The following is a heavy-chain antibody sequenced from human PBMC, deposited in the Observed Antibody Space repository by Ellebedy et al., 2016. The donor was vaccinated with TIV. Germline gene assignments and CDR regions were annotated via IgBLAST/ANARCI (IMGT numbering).Heavy chain of an antibody. J-gene: IGHJ6*02. CDR1: GFTFTGYW. V-gene: IGHV3-74*01. D-gene: IGHD4-23*01. CDR3: VRDKQDYGGGYYFDGMDV. Sequence: GESLKISCAASGFTFTGYWMHWVRQPPGKGLVWVSRIATDGSSTTYAASVKGRFSISRDNAKNTLYLHMSSLRAEDTAVYYCVRDKQDYGGGYYFDGMDVWGQGTMVTISS. CDR2: IATDGSST.